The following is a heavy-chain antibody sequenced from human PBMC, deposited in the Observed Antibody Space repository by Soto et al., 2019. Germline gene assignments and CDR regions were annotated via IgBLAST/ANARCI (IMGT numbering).Heavy chain of an antibody. CDR2: VSGSGSTT. V-gene: IGHV3-23*01. CDR1: GFTFSSFA. J-gene: IGHJ5*02. Sequence: EVQLLGSGGGLGQPGGSLRLSCAASGFTFSSFAMNWVRQAPGKWLEWISSVSGSGSTTHYADSVKGRFTVSRDNSKKMVYLQMNSLRSEDTGVYFCAKDWLMAAPGTLDAWDQGTQVTVAS. CDR3: AKDWLMAAPGTLDA. D-gene: IGHD6-13*01.